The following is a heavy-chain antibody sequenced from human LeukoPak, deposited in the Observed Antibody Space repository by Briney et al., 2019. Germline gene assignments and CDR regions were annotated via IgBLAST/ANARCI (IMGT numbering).Heavy chain of an antibody. CDR1: GYTFTSYY. Sequence: ASVKVSCKASGYTFTSYYMHWVRQAPGQGLEWMGIINPSGGSTSYAQKFQGRVTMTRDMSTSTVYMELSSLRSEDTAVYYCARESGGSYPAYYFDYWGQGTLVTVSS. D-gene: IGHD1-26*01. CDR2: INPSGGST. CDR3: ARESGGSYPAYYFDY. J-gene: IGHJ4*02. V-gene: IGHV1-46*01.